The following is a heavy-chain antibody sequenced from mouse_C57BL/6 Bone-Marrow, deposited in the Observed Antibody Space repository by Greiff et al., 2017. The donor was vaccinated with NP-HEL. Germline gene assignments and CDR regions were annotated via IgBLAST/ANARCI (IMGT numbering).Heavy chain of an antibody. CDR2: IYPGSGNT. CDR1: GYTFTDYY. D-gene: IGHD2-4*01. Sequence: VQLQQSGAELVRPGASVKLSCKASGYTFTDYYINWVKQRPGQGLEWIARIYPGSGNTYYNEKFKGKATLTAEKSSSTAYMQLSSLTSEDSAVYFCARGGLRRGFAYWGQGTLVTVSA. V-gene: IGHV1-76*01. CDR3: ARGGLRRGFAY. J-gene: IGHJ3*01.